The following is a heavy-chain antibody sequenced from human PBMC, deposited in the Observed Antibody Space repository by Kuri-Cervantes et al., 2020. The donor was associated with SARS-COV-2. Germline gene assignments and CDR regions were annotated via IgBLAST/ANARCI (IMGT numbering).Heavy chain of an antibody. CDR2: INHSGST. CDR3: VRHRWFDP. CDR1: GGSISSSNW. V-gene: IGHV4-4*02. J-gene: IGHJ5*02. D-gene: IGHD1-14*01. Sequence: SETLSLTCAVSGGSISSSNWWSWVRQPPGKGLEWIGEINHSGSTNYNPSLKSRVTISVDTSKNQFSLKLSSVTAADTAVYYCVRHRWFDPWGQGTLVTVSS.